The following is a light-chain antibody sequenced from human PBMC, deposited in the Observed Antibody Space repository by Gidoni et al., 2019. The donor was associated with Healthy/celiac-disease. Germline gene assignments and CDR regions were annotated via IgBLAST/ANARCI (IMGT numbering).Light chain of an antibody. CDR1: VSSY. Sequence: VSSYLAWYQQKPGQAPRLLIYDASNRATGIPARFSGSGSGTDFTITIISLEPEDFAVYYCQQRSNWPPITFGQGTRLEIK. V-gene: IGKV3-11*01. CDR3: QQRSNWPPIT. CDR2: DAS. J-gene: IGKJ5*01.